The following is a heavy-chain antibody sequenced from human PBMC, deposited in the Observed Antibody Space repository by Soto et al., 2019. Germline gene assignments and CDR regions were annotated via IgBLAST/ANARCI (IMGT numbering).Heavy chain of an antibody. D-gene: IGHD3-22*01. V-gene: IGHV1-69*13. J-gene: IGHJ2*01. CDR2: IIPIFGTA. CDR1: GGTFSSYA. Sequence: SVKVSCKASGGTFSSYAISWVRQAPGQGLEWMGGIIPIFGTANYAQKFQGRVTITADESTSTAYMELSSLRSEDTAVYYCARVTYYYDSSGPLDFDLWRRGTLVTVSS. CDR3: ARVTYYYDSSGPLDFDL.